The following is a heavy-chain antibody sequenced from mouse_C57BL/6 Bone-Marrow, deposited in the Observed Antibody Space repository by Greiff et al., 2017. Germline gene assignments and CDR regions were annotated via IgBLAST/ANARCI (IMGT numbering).Heavy chain of an antibody. CDR2: ISDGGSYT. V-gene: IGHV5-4*01. D-gene: IGHD4-1*01. CDR1: GFTFSSYA. CDR3: ARAWGGYFDV. J-gene: IGHJ1*03. Sequence: EVQRVESGGGLVKPGGSLKLSCAASGFTFSSYAMSWVRQTPEKRLEWVATISDGGSYTYYPDNVKGRFTISRDNAKNNLYLQMSHLKSEDTAMYYCARAWGGYFDVWGTGTTVTVSS.